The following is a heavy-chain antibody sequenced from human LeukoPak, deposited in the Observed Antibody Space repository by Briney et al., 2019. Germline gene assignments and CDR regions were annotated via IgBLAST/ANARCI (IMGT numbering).Heavy chain of an antibody. Sequence: GGSLRLSCAASGFTFSSYGMHWVRQAPGKGLEWVAVISYDGSNKYYADSVKGRFTISRDNSKNTLYLQMNSLRAEDTAVYYWEKGRGSTLRGMDVGEKGTTVTVSS. CDR1: GFTFSSYG. CDR3: EKGRGSTLRGMDV. CDR2: ISYDGSNK. D-gene: IGHD3-10*01. J-gene: IGHJ6*04. V-gene: IGHV3-30*18.